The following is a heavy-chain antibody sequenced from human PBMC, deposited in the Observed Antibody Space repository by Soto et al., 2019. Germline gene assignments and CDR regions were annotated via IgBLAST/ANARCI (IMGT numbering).Heavy chain of an antibody. J-gene: IGHJ5*02. D-gene: IGHD2-2*01. V-gene: IGHV4-30-4*08. CDR1: GGSMRSDNYF. CDR2: IYYRGSA. Sequence: SETLSLTCTVCGGSMRSDNYFWSWIRQNPGEGVEWSGYIYYRGSAYYNPSLERRITMSVDTSKKQFSLKLTSVTAADTAIYYCAGXKYSQIVSDPADRGSHWFDPWGQGALVTVSS. CDR3: AGXKYSQIVSDPADRGSHWFDP.